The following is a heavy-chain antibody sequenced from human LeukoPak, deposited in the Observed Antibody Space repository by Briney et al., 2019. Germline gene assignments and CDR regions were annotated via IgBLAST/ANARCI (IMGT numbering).Heavy chain of an antibody. CDR1: GGTFSSYA. V-gene: IGHV1-69*06. Sequence: SVKVSCKASGGTFSSYAISWVRQAPGQGLEWMGGIIPIFGTANYAQKFQGRVTITADKSTSTAYMELSSLRSEDTAVYYCARRYYDILTGWGWFDPWGQGTLVTVSS. CDR2: IIPIFGTA. CDR3: ARRYYDILTGWGWFDP. D-gene: IGHD3-9*01. J-gene: IGHJ5*02.